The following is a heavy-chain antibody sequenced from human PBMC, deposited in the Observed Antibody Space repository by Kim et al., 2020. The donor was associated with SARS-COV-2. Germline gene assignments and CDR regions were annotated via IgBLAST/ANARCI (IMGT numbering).Heavy chain of an antibody. CDR3: ASANIVVVPAALGLGYYYYFGMDV. CDR2: INHSGSN. CDR1: GGSFSGYY. V-gene: IGHV4-34*01. Sequence: SETLSLTCAVYGGSFSGYYWSWIRQRPGKGLGLIGEINHSGSNNYNPSLKSRVTISVDTSKYQFSLKLSSVTAADTAVYYCASANIVVVPAALGLGYYYYFGMDVWGQGTTVTVSS. D-gene: IGHD2-2*01. J-gene: IGHJ6*02.